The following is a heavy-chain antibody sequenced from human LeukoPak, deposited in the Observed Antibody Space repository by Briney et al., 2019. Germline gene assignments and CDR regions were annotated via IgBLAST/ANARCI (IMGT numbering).Heavy chain of an antibody. CDR2: INHSGST. V-gene: IGHV4-38-2*02. CDR1: GYSISSGYY. CDR3: ARGKGVYYDFWSGGPYYYYYMDV. D-gene: IGHD3-3*01. J-gene: IGHJ6*03. Sequence: SETLSLTCTVSGYSISSGYYWGWIRQPPGKGLEWIGEINHSGSTNYNPSLKSRVTISVDTSKNQFSLKLSSVTAADTAVYYCARGKGVYYDFWSGGPYYYYYMDVWGKGTTVTVSS.